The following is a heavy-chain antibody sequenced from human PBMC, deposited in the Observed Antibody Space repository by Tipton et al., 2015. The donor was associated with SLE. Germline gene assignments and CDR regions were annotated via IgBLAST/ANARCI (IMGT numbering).Heavy chain of an antibody. CDR2: VNHRGII. Sequence: TLSLTCAVYGWSFSNYNWTWVRQSPGEGLAWIGEVNHRGIINYNPSLESRVTISIDTSKNQFSLKLRSVTAADTAVYYCATSNCGGSCSDAFDVWGQGTMVTVS. D-gene: IGHD2-21*01. CDR1: GWSFSNYN. J-gene: IGHJ3*01. CDR3: ATSNCGGSCSDAFDV. V-gene: IGHV4-34*01.